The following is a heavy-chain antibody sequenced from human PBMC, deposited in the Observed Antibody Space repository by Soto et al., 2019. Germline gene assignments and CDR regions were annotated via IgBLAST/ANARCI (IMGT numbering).Heavy chain of an antibody. CDR1: GFSLTTDAVG. D-gene: IGHD1-1*01. CDR3: AHVYWVAAGIRYYFDY. V-gene: IGHV2-5*02. Sequence: QITLKESGPTLVKPTQTLTLTCTFSGFSLTTDAVGVGWIRQPPGKALEWLALIYWDDDKRYSPGQKSRLTIXXDASRNQVVLTLTNMDPADTATYYCAHVYWVAAGIRYYFDYWGQGTLVTVSS. CDR2: IYWDDDK. J-gene: IGHJ4*02.